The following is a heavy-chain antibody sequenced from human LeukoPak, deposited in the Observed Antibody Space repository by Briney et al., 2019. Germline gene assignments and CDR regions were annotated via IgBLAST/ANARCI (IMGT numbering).Heavy chain of an antibody. J-gene: IGHJ4*02. Sequence: GGSLRLSCAASGFTFSGSAMHWVRQASGKGLEWVGRIRRKGNDYATAYAASVKGRFTISRDDSKNTAYLQMDSLKTGDTAVYFCTRLGGSPPYFDYWGQGTLVTVSS. CDR3: TRLGGSPPYFDY. D-gene: IGHD3-16*01. V-gene: IGHV3-73*01. CDR2: IRRKGNDYAT. CDR1: GFTFSGSA.